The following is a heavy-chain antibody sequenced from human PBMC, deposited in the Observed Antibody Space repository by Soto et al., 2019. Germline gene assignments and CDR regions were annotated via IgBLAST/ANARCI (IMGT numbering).Heavy chain of an antibody. CDR2: ISSSSSTI. CDR1: GFTFSSYS. D-gene: IGHD6-19*01. Sequence: GGSLRLSCAASGFTFSSYSMNWVRQAPGKGLEWVSYISSSSSTIYYADSVKGRFTISRDNAKNSLYLQMNSLRDEDTAVYYCARDRAPAAYSSGHGMAVWGQGTTVTVSS. CDR3: ARDRAPAAYSSGHGMAV. V-gene: IGHV3-48*02. J-gene: IGHJ6*02.